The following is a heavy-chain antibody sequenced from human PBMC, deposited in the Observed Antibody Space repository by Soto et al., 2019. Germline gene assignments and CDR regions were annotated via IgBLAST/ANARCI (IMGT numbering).Heavy chain of an antibody. D-gene: IGHD3-22*01. CDR2: IRSDSSDV. CDR3: ARVYYYDRSASAIFGY. CDR1: GFTFSSYS. Sequence: EVQLVESGGGLVQPGGSLRLSCAASGFTFSSYSMNWVRQAPGKGPEWVSFIRSDSSDVYYADSVRGRFTISRDDAKNSLYLQMNSPRDEDTAVYYCARVYYYDRSASAIFGYWGQGTLVTVSS. J-gene: IGHJ4*02. V-gene: IGHV3-48*02.